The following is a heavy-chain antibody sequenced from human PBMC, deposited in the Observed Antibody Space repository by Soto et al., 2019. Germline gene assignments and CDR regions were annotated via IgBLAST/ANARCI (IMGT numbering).Heavy chain of an antibody. CDR1: GFTFSDHF. D-gene: IGHD3-10*01. CDR2: TKDKFYSFAS. V-gene: IGHV3-72*01. J-gene: IGHJ4*02. CDR3: SLIRGVMGY. Sequence: ESGGGLVQPGGSLRLSYAPSGFTFSDHFVDWVRQAPGKGLEWIGRTKDKFYSFASQYGASVQGRFTISRDDSANSVYLQIDGLKSEDMAVYYCSLIRGVMGYWGQGTLVTVSS.